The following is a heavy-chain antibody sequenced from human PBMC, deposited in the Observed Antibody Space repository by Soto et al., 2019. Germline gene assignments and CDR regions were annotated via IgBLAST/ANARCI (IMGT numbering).Heavy chain of an antibody. D-gene: IGHD5-12*01. V-gene: IGHV6-1*01. CDR3: ARDGYSGYVVNYYYYYGMDV. CDR2: TYYRSKWYN. CDR1: GDSVSSDSAA. J-gene: IGHJ6*02. Sequence: PSQTLSLTCAISGDSVSSDSAALNWIMQSPSRGLEWLGRTYYRSKWYNDYAVSVKSRITINPDTSKNQFSLQLNSVTPEDTAVYYCARDGYSGYVVNYYYYYGMDVWGQGTTVTVSS.